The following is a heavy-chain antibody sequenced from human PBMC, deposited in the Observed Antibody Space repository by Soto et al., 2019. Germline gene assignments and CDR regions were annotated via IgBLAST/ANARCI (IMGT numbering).Heavy chain of an antibody. CDR1: GGSISSGGYS. J-gene: IGHJ4*02. CDR2: IYYSGST. V-gene: IGHV4-31*03. D-gene: IGHD3-3*01. Sequence: SETLSLTCTVSGGSISSGGYSWSWIRQHPGKGLEWIGYIYYSGSTYYNPSLKSRLTISIDTSENLFSLKLSSVTAADTAIYYCAKGRKPDHDDGLCAFDSWGQGVLVTVSS. CDR3: AKGRKPDHDDGLCAFDS.